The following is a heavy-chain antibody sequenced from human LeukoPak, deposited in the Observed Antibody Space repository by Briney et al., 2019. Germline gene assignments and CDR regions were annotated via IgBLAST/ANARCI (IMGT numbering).Heavy chain of an antibody. J-gene: IGHJ4*02. Sequence: PGGSLRLSCAASGISFGNYAMSWVRQAPGKGLEWVSAISGSGGSTYYADSVKGRFTISRDNSKNTLYLQMNSLRAEDTAVYYCAKDPESDYWGQGTLVTVSS. CDR2: ISGSGGST. CDR1: GISFGNYA. CDR3: AKDPESDY. V-gene: IGHV3-23*01.